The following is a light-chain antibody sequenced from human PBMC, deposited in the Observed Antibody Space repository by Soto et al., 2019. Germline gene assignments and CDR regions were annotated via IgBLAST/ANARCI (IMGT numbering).Light chain of an antibody. CDR3: QHYNSYSEA. J-gene: IGKJ1*01. Sequence: IQLTQSPSSLSASVGDSVTITCRASQGISRYLSWYQQKPGRAPKLLISAASTLQSGVPARFSGSGSGTDFTLSITSLQPEDFATYYCQHYNSYSEAFGQGTKVDIK. CDR1: QGISRY. CDR2: AAS. V-gene: IGKV1-9*01.